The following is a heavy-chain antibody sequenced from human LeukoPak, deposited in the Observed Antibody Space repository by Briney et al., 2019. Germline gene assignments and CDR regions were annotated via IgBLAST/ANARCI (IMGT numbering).Heavy chain of an antibody. CDR2: IYTSGST. Sequence: PSETLSLTCTVPGGSISSYYWSWIRQPAGKGLEWIRRIYTSGSTNYNPSLKSRVTMSVDTSKNQFSLKLSSVTAADTAVYYCARDAKTGTTDYWGQGTLVTVSS. CDR3: ARDAKTGTTDY. J-gene: IGHJ4*02. CDR1: GGSISSYY. D-gene: IGHD1-1*01. V-gene: IGHV4-4*07.